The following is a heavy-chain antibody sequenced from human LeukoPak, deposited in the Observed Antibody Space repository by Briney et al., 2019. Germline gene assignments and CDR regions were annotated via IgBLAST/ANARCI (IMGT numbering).Heavy chain of an antibody. J-gene: IGHJ3*01. V-gene: IGHV4-30-2*01. D-gene: IGHD3-10*01. CDR1: GGSIRSGGYS. CDR3: ARGGITAFDL. CDR2: IQHSGST. Sequence: NASQTLPLTCAVSGGSIRSGGYSWSWIRQPPGKGLEWIGYIQHSGSTYYNPSLQSRVATSVDRSKNQFSLRLHSVTAAATAVYYCARGGITAFDLWGQGTMVTVSS.